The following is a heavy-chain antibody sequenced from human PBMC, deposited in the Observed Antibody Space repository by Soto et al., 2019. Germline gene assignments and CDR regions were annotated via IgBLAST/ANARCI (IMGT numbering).Heavy chain of an antibody. CDR1: GYTFTSFG. Sequence: QVQLVQSGSEVKQPGASVKVSCKASGYTFTSFGVNWVRQAPGQGLEWMGWVNAYNGNANYAHKFQDRVTLTADTSTSTAYMEVKSLRSDDTAVYYCATGAVYRAAHVIWGQGTLVTVSS. V-gene: IGHV1-18*01. J-gene: IGHJ4*02. D-gene: IGHD6-6*01. CDR2: VNAYNGNA. CDR3: ATGAVYRAAHVI.